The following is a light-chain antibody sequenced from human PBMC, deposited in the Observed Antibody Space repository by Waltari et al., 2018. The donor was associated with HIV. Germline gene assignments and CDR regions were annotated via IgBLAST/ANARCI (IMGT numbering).Light chain of an antibody. Sequence: SYELTQPTSVSVSPGQTARITCSGDALPKQYTYWYQQKPGQARVLVIYKDSERPSGIPERFSGSNSGTTVMLTISGVQAEDEADYYCQSADSSGSPYVVFGGGTKQTVL. CDR3: QSADSSGSPYVV. CDR2: KDS. V-gene: IGLV3-25*03. J-gene: IGLJ2*01. CDR1: ALPKQY.